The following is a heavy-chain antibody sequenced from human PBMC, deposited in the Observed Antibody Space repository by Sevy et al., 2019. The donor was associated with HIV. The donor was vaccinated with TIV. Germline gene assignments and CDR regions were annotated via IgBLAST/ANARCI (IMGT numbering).Heavy chain of an antibody. CDR1: GFTFSSYG. CDR3: AKEPSGWPLPDY. CDR2: ISYDGSNK. V-gene: IGHV3-30*18. Sequence: GGSLRLSCAASGFTFSSYGMHWVRQAPGKGLEWVAVISYDGSNKYYADSVKGRFTISRDNSKNTLYLQMNSLRAEDTAVYYCAKEPSGWPLPDYWGQGTLVTVSS. J-gene: IGHJ4*02. D-gene: IGHD6-19*01.